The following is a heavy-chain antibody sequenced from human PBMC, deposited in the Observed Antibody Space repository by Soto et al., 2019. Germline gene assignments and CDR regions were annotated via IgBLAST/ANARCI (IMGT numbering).Heavy chain of an antibody. CDR2: ILYDGSNK. CDR1: GFTFSSYA. CDR3: ARDDGMAAQPYYYYGMDV. Sequence: PGGSLRLSCAASGFTFSSYAMHWVRQAPGKGLEWVAVILYDGSNKYYADSVKGRFTISRDNSKNTLYLQMNSLRAEDTAVYYCARDDGMAAQPYYYYGMDVWGQGTTVTVSS. V-gene: IGHV3-30-3*01. D-gene: IGHD6-6*01. J-gene: IGHJ6*02.